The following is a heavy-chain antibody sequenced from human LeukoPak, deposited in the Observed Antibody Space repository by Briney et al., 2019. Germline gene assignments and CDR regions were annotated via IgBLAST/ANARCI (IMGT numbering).Heavy chain of an antibody. D-gene: IGHD2-2*03. Sequence: EASVKVSCKASGYSFSTYTMNWVRQAPGQRLEWMGWINAGNGNTKYSQKFQGRVTITRDTSASTAYMELSSLRSEDTAVYYCARDLFVDPGDCSSTSCYVVGLDYWGQGTLVTVSS. CDR1: GYSFSTYT. CDR3: ARDLFVDPGDCSSTSCYVVGLDY. J-gene: IGHJ4*02. CDR2: INAGNGNT. V-gene: IGHV1-3*01.